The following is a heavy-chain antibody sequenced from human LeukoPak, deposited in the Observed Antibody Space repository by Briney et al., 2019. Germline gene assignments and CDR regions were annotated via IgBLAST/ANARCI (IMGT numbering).Heavy chain of an antibody. CDR2: FSSSTTII. J-gene: IGHJ4*02. Sequence: GGSLRLSCAASGFSLSSYGMNWVRQAPGKGLEWVSYFSSSTTIIYYADSVKGRSTISRDNAKNSLYLQMNSLRADDTAVYYCARGRIVAGVRYWGQGTLVTVSS. CDR1: GFSLSSYG. CDR3: ARGRIVAGVRY. V-gene: IGHV3-48*04. D-gene: IGHD3-22*01.